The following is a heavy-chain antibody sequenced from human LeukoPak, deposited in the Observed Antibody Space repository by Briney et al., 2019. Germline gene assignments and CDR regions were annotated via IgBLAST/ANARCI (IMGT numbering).Heavy chain of an antibody. Sequence: SETLSLTCAVSGGSIITTNWWSWVRQPPGKGLEWIGEVSLKGATNYSPSLESRVSMSIDKSKNHLSLKLRSVTAADTATYYCTRESGAFSPFGFWGQGTLVTVSS. J-gene: IGHJ4*02. D-gene: IGHD1-26*01. CDR3: TRESGAFSPFGF. CDR1: GGSIITTNW. CDR2: VSLKGAT. V-gene: IGHV4-4*02.